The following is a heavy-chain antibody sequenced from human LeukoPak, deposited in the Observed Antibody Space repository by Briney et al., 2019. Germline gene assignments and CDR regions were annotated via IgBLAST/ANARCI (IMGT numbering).Heavy chain of an antibody. CDR2: ISSSSSTI. D-gene: IGHD2-8*02. CDR3: ARSRIGTLRTGAVGYY. CDR1: GVTFSSYS. V-gene: IGHV3-48*01. Sequence: GGSLRLSCAASGVTFSSYSMNWVRQAPGKGLEWVSYISSSSSTIYYADSVKGRFTISRDNAKNSLYLQMNSLRAEDTAVYYCARSRIGTLRTGAVGYYWGQGTLVTVSS. J-gene: IGHJ4*02.